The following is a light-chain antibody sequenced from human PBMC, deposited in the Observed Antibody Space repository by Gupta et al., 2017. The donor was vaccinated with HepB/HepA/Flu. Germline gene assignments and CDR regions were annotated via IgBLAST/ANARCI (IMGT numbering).Light chain of an antibody. CDR1: QNIRND. Sequence: ATQMTQSPSSLAASVGDRVTITCRASQNIRNDLDWYQQKPGKAPKLLIYAASTLQTGVPSRFSGSGSGTDFTLTISSMQPEDFTTYYCLQDYKYPWTFGQGTKVEIK. CDR3: LQDYKYPWT. J-gene: IGKJ1*01. V-gene: IGKV1-6*01. CDR2: AAS.